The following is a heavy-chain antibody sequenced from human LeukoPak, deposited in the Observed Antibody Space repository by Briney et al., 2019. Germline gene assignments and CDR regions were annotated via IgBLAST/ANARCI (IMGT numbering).Heavy chain of an antibody. CDR2: INPNGDRT. D-gene: IGHD4-23*01. CDR3: ARDMSTRVTPISYAFDV. V-gene: IGHV1-46*01. J-gene: IGHJ3*01. Sequence: VSVKVSCKASENTFTNYYMHWVRQAPGQGLEWLGIINPNGDRTNYAQTFQGRVTMTRDTSTTTVYMELSSLRSEDTAVYYCARDMSTRVTPISYAFDVWGQGTMVTVSS. CDR1: ENTFTNYY.